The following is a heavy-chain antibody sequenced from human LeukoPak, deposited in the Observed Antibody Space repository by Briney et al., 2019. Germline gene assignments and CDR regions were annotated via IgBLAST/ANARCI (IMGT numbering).Heavy chain of an antibody. D-gene: IGHD3-10*01. CDR1: GGSISSSSYY. CDR3: ARAYYYGSGSYSYFDY. CDR2: IYYSGST. J-gene: IGHJ4*02. Sequence: SETLSLTCTVSGGSISSSSYYWSWIRQPPGKGLEGIGSIYYSGSTYYNPSLKSRVTISVDTSKNQFSLKLSSVTAADTAVYYCARAYYYGSGSYSYFDYWGQGTLVTVSS. V-gene: IGHV4-39*07.